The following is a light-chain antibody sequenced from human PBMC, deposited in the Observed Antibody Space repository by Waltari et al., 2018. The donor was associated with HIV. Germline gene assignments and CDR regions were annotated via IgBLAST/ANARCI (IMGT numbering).Light chain of an antibody. CDR2: GAS. CDR1: QSVSSSS. J-gene: IGKJ5*01. V-gene: IGKV3-20*01. CDR3: QQYGSSVT. Sequence: EIVLTQSPGTLSLSPGERVTLSCRASQSVSSSSLVWYQQKPGQAPRLLIYGASSRATGIPDRLCGSGSGTDFTLTISRLDPEDFAVYYCQQYGSSVTFGQGTRLEIK.